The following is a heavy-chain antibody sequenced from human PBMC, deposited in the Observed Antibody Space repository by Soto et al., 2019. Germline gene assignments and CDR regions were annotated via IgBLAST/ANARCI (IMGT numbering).Heavy chain of an antibody. CDR3: ARHLRNYYYMDV. V-gene: IGHV4-59*08. CDR1: GGSISSYY. CDR2: IYYSGST. J-gene: IGHJ6*03. Sequence: SETLSLTCTVSGGSISSYYWSWIRQPPGKGLEWIGYIYYSGSTNYNPSLKSRVTISVDTSKNQFSLKLSSVTAADTAVYYCARHLRNYYYMDVWGKGTTVTVSS.